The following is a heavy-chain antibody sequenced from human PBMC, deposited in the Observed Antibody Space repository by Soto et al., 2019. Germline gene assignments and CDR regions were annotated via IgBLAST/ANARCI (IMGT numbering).Heavy chain of an antibody. Sequence: SETLSLTCTVSGGSISSGDYYWSWIRQPPGKGLEWIGYIYYSGSTYYNPSPKSRVTISVDTSKNQFSLKLSSVTAADTAVYYCARCINGVFLNWFDPWGQGTLVTVPQ. CDR3: ARCINGVFLNWFDP. J-gene: IGHJ5*02. D-gene: IGHD2-8*01. CDR2: IYYSGST. V-gene: IGHV4-30-4*01. CDR1: GGSISSGDYY.